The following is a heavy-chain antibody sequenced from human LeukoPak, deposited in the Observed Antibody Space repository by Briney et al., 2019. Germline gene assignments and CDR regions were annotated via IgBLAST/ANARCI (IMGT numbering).Heavy chain of an antibody. Sequence: WIRQPPGKGLEWIGSIYYSGSTYYNPSLKSRVTISVDTSENQFSLKLSSVTAADTAVYYCARSGSYYSFDYWGQGTLVTVSS. D-gene: IGHD1-26*01. CDR3: ARSGSYYSFDY. CDR2: IYYSGST. J-gene: IGHJ4*02. V-gene: IGHV4-39*01.